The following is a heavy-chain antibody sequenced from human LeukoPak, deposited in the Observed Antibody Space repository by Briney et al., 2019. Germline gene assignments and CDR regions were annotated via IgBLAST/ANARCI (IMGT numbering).Heavy chain of an antibody. Sequence: LSGGSLRLSCAASGFTFSSYEMNWVRQAPGKGPEWVSYISSSGSTIYYADSVKGRFTISRDNAKNSLYLQMNSLRAEDTAVYYCASPVVVTGYWGQGTLVTVSS. V-gene: IGHV3-48*03. CDR3: ASPVVVTGY. CDR2: ISSSGSTI. D-gene: IGHD2-21*02. J-gene: IGHJ4*02. CDR1: GFTFSSYE.